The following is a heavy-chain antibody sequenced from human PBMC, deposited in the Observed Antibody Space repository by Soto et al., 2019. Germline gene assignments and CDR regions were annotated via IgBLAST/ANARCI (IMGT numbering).Heavy chain of an antibody. J-gene: IGHJ5*02. CDR2: TRNKANSYTT. CDR1: GFTFSDHY. V-gene: IGHV3-72*01. Sequence: GGSLRLSCAASGFTFSDHYMDWVLQAPGEGLEWVGRTRNKANSYTTEYAASVKGRFTISRDDSKNSLYLQMNSLKTEDTAVYYCAREPRDYGWFDPWGQGTLVTVSS. CDR3: AREPRDYGWFDP. D-gene: IGHD4-17*01.